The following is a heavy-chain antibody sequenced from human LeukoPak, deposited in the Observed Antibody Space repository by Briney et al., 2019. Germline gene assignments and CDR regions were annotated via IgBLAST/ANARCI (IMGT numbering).Heavy chain of an antibody. CDR3: ARDRLTAAGARYFDY. Sequence: SQTLSLTCTVSGGSISSGGYYWSWLRQHPGQGLEWIGYIYYSGSTYYNPSLKSRVTISVDTTKDQFSLKLSSVTAADTAVYYCARDRLTAAGARYFDYWGQGTLVTVSS. J-gene: IGHJ4*02. V-gene: IGHV4-31*03. CDR1: GGSISSGGYY. CDR2: IYYSGST. D-gene: IGHD6-13*01.